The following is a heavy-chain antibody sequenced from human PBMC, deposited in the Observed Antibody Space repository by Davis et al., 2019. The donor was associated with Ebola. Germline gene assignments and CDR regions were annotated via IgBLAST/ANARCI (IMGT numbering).Heavy chain of an antibody. CDR1: GFTFSSYA. Sequence: GESLKISCSASGFTFSSYAMSWVRQAPGKGLEWVSAISGSGGSTYYADSVKGRFTISRDNSKNTLYLQMNSLSTEDTAVYYCAKSDLGFDYWGQGTLVTVSS. CDR3: AKSDLGFDY. V-gene: IGHV3-23*01. D-gene: IGHD3-10*01. CDR2: ISGSGGST. J-gene: IGHJ4*02.